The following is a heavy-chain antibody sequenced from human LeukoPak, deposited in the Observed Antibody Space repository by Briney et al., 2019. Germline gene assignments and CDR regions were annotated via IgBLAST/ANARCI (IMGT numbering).Heavy chain of an antibody. D-gene: IGHD6-19*01. V-gene: IGHV1-2*02. J-gene: IGHJ4*02. Sequence: AASVKVSCKASGYTFTGYYMHWVRQAPGQGLEWIGWINTISGGTNYAQKFQGRVTMTRDTSISTAYMELSRLTSDDTAVYYCARGREVAGTVGYWGQGTPVTVSS. CDR1: GYTFTGYY. CDR2: INTISGGT. CDR3: ARGREVAGTVGY.